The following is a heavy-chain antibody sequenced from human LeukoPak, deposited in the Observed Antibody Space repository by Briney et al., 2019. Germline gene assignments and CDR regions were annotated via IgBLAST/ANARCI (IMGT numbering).Heavy chain of an antibody. CDR3: TSLTGGYSYGSSGY. V-gene: IGHV3-15*01. J-gene: IGHJ4*02. CDR1: GFTFSNAW. Sequence: PGGSLRLSCAASGFTFSNAWMSWVRQAPGKGLEWVGRIKSKTDGGTTDYAAPVKGRFTISRDDSKNTLYLQMNSLKTEDTAVYYCTSLTGGYSYGSSGYWGQGTLVTVSS. D-gene: IGHD5-18*01. CDR2: IKSKTDGGTT.